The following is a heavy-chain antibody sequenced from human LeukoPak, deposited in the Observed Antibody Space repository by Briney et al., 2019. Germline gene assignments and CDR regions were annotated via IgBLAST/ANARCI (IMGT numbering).Heavy chain of an antibody. D-gene: IGHD3-22*01. CDR2: ISPNGGST. Sequence: GGSLRLSCSASGFTFSAYAMHWVRQAPGKGLEYVSAISPNGGSTYYADSVKGRFTISRDNSKNTLYLQMSSLRVEDTAVYYCARLNGGYDSSGHASEFDYWGQGTLVTVSS. J-gene: IGHJ4*02. CDR3: ARLNGGYDSSGHASEFDY. CDR1: GFTFSAYA. V-gene: IGHV3-64D*06.